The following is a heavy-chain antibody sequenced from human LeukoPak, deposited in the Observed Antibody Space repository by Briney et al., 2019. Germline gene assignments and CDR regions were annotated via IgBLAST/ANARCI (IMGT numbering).Heavy chain of an antibody. D-gene: IGHD2-15*01. J-gene: IGHJ6*03. CDR1: GDSLSSGDYY. Sequence: SETLSLTCAVSGDSLSSGDYYWSWIRQPPGKGLEWIGYIYHSGSTYYNPSLKSRLTISIDRTKNQFSLRLTSVTAADTAVYYCASVQGCSGSTCYYHFYYMDVWGKGTTVTVSS. CDR3: ASVQGCSGSTCYYHFYYMDV. CDR2: IYHSGST. V-gene: IGHV4-30-2*01.